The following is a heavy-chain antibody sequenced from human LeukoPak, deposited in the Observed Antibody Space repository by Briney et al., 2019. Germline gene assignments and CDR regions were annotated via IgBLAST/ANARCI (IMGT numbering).Heavy chain of an antibody. CDR3: AREITPLPGYFDP. CDR1: GGSISSGGYY. Sequence: SQTLSLTCTVSGGSISSGGYYWSWIRQPPGKGLEWIGSIYYSGSTYYNPSLKSRVTISVDTSKNQFSLKLSSVTAADTAVYYCAREITPLPGYFDPWGQGTLVTVSS. CDR2: IYYSGST. D-gene: IGHD4-23*01. J-gene: IGHJ5*02. V-gene: IGHV4-39*07.